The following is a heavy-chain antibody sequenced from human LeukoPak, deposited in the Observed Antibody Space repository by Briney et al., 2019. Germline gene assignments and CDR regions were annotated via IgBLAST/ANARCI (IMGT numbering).Heavy chain of an antibody. Sequence: KPSETLSLTCTVSGGSISSYYWSWIRQPPGKGLEWIGYIYYSGSTNYNPSLKSRVTISVDTSKNQFSLKLSSVTAVDTATYYCARILSYSSGWYLDYWGQGTLVTVSS. CDR1: GGSISSYY. D-gene: IGHD6-19*01. CDR3: ARILSYSSGWYLDY. V-gene: IGHV4-59*01. CDR2: IYYSGST. J-gene: IGHJ4*02.